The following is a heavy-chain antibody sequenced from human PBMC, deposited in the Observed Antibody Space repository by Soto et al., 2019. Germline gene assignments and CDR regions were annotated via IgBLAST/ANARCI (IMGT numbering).Heavy chain of an antibody. J-gene: IGHJ4*02. CDR2: INPGSGVT. D-gene: IGHD1-1*01. CDR1: GYSFTKYH. V-gene: IGHV1-2*02. Sequence: ASVKVSCKASGYSFTKYHMHWVRQAPGQGLEWMGWINPGSGVTNQAQKFQGRVTMTRDTSITSTYMELNSLTSDDTAVYYCARVAGHKNARFDTWGQGALVTVSS. CDR3: ARVAGHKNARFDT.